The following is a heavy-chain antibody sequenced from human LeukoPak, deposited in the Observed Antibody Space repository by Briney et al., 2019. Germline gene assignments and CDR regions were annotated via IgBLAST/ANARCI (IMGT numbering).Heavy chain of an antibody. CDR2: VITILSSA. D-gene: IGHD2-8*02. V-gene: IGHV1-69*16. J-gene: IGHJ4*02. CDR1: GGAFNNFT. CDR3: SVIPHYDFCTGGNIDY. Sequence: SVKVSCTASGGAFNNFTPACGRQAPRQGPEWGGGVITILSSANYAQTFQGRVTITTAESTTTAYLDLSSLTSDDTAYYYCSVIPHYDFCTGGNIDYWGQGTLVTVSS.